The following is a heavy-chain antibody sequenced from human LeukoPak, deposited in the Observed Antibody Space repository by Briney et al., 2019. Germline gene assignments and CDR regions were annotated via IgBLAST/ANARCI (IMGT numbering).Heavy chain of an antibody. D-gene: IGHD1-1*01. CDR2: IDSTTFYI. V-gene: IGHV3-21*01. Sequence: GGSLRLSCALSGFTFITHSMNCLRQAPGMGLEWVSSIDSTTFYIYYADSVKGRFTIYIDNAKNSEYLQMNSLRAEDTAVYYCVRCPVFQLLPLDYWGQGIVVTVSS. J-gene: IGHJ4*02. CDR3: VRCPVFQLLPLDY. CDR1: GFTFITHS.